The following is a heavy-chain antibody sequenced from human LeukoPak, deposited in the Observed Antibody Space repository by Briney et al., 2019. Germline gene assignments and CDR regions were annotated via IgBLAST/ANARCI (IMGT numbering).Heavy chain of an antibody. CDR1: GFTFSSYS. V-gene: IGHV3-21*01. D-gene: IGHD1-26*01. CDR3: ARDYSGSYDFDY. Sequence: GGSLRLSCAASGFTFSSYSMNWVRQAPGKGLEWVSSISSSSSYIYYADTVKGRFTISRDNAKNSLYLQMNSLRAEDTAVYYCARDYSGSYDFDYWGQGTLVTVSS. J-gene: IGHJ4*02. CDR2: ISSSSSYI.